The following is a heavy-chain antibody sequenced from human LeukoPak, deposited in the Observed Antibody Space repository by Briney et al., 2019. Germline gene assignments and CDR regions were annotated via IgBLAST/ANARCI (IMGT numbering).Heavy chain of an antibody. CDR1: GGSISSYY. CDR2: IYTSGST. CDR3: ARGRMLGATPRGNAFDI. J-gene: IGHJ3*02. D-gene: IGHD1-26*01. Sequence: PSETLSLTCTVSGGSISSYYWSWIRQPAGKGLEWIGRIYTSGSTNYNPSLKSRVTMSVDTSKNQFSLKLSSVTAADTAVYYCARGRMLGATPRGNAFDIWGQGTMVTVSS. V-gene: IGHV4-4*07.